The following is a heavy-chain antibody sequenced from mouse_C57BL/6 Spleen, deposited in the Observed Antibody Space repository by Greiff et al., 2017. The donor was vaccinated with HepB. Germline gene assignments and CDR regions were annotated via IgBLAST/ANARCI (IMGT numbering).Heavy chain of an antibody. CDR2: IYPGDGDT. D-gene: IGHD3-2*02. Sequence: QVQLQQSGPELVKPGASVKISCKASGYAFSSSWMNWVKQRPGKGLEWIGRIYPGDGDTNYNGKFKGKATLTADKSSSTAYMQLSSLTSEDSAVYYCAIDSSGFYAMDYWGQGTSVTVSS. CDR3: AIDSSGFYAMDY. V-gene: IGHV1-82*01. J-gene: IGHJ4*01. CDR1: GYAFSSSW.